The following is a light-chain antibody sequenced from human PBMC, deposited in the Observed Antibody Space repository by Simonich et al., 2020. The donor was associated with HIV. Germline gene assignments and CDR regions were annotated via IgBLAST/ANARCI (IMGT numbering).Light chain of an antibody. V-gene: IGLV6-57*03. CDR1: SGSIASHY. Sequence: NFMLTQPHSVSESPGKTVTISCTRSSGSIASHYVQWYHQRPGRAPTTVIYEDNQRPSGVPDRFSGSIDSSSNSASRTISGLKTEDEADYYCQSYDSSNHWVFGGGTKLTVL. J-gene: IGLJ3*02. CDR3: QSYDSSNHWV. CDR2: EDN.